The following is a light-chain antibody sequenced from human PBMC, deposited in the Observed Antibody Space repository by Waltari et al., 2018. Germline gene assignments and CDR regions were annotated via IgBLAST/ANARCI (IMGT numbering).Light chain of an antibody. Sequence: IVLTQSPGTLSLSPGERATLSCRASQSVSIYLAWYQQKPGQAPRLLIYHTSTRATGIPDRFSGSGSGTVFSLTISGLEPEDFAVYYCQHYKNLPVSFGQGTRVEIK. CDR3: QHYKNLPVS. V-gene: IGKV3-20*01. CDR1: QSVSIY. J-gene: IGKJ1*01. CDR2: HTS.